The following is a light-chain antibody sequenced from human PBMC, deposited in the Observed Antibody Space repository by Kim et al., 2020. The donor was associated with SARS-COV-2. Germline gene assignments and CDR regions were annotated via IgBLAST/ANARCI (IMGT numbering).Light chain of an antibody. Sequence: ASAGDRVTITCRASQDISTYLAWYQQKPGKPPKSLIYAASSLQSGVPSRFSGSGSGTDFTLTISSLQPEDFAIYYCQQYNHYPLTFGGGTQLDIK. V-gene: IGKV1-16*01. CDR3: QQYNHYPLT. CDR2: AAS. J-gene: IGKJ4*01. CDR1: QDISTY.